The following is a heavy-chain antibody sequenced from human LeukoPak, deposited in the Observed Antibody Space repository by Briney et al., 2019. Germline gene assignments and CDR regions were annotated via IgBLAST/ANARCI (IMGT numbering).Heavy chain of an antibody. J-gene: IGHJ6*04. CDR3: AELGITMIGGV. D-gene: IGHD3-10*02. CDR2: ITTTGDRV. Sequence: SGGSLRLSCAASGFIFSNYEMNWVRQAPGKGLEWVSYITTTGDRVQYADSVKGRFTVSRDNAKNSLYLQMNSLRAEDTAVYYCAELGITMIGGVWGKGTTVTISS. CDR1: GFIFSNYE. V-gene: IGHV3-48*03.